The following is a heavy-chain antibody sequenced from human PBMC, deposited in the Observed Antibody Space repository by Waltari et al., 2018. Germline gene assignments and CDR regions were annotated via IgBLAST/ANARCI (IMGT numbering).Heavy chain of an antibody. CDR2: INHSGST. J-gene: IGHJ4*02. D-gene: IGHD5-12*01. V-gene: IGHV4-34*01. CDR3: ARRPVAWLRTLDY. Sequence: QVQLQQWGAGLFKPSETLSLTCAVYGGSFSGSYCSWIRQPPGKGLEWIGEINHSGSTNYNPSLKSRVTISVDTSKNQFSLKLSSVTAADTAVYYCARRPVAWLRTLDYWGQGTLVTVSS. CDR1: GGSFSGSY.